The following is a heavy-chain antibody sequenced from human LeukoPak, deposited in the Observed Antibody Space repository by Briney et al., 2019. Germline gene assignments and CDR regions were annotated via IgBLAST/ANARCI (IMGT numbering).Heavy chain of an antibody. V-gene: IGHV3-23*01. D-gene: IGHD1-7*01. CDR1: GFTFSSYA. Sequence: GGSLRLSCAASGFTFSSYAMSWVRQAPGKGLEWVSAISGSGGSTHYADSVKGRFTISRDNSKNTLYLQMNSLRAEDTAVYYCAKDFGWAGTSNWFDPWGQGTLVTVSS. CDR2: ISGSGGST. CDR3: AKDFGWAGTSNWFDP. J-gene: IGHJ5*02.